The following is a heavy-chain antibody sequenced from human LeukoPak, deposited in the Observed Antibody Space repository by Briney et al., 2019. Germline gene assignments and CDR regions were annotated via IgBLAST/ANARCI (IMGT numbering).Heavy chain of an antibody. J-gene: IGHJ3*02. Sequence: SETLSLTCTVSGGSISSGGYYWSWIRQPPGKGLEWIGYIYHSGSTYYNPSLKSRVTISVDRSKNQFSLKLSSVTAADTAVYYCARPASGYLNDAFDIWGQGTMVTVSS. CDR1: GGSISSGGYY. CDR3: ARPASGYLNDAFDI. CDR2: IYHSGST. D-gene: IGHD3-3*01. V-gene: IGHV4-30-2*01.